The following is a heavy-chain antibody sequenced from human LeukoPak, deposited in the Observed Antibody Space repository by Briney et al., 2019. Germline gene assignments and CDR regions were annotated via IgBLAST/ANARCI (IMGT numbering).Heavy chain of an antibody. D-gene: IGHD2-2*01. V-gene: IGHV3-30*02. CDR1: GFTFSSYG. Sequence: AGSLRRSCSASGFTFSSYGMHWVGHAPGKGLEGVVFIRYDGSNKYYADSVKVRFTISRDNSKNTLYLQMNSLRAEDTAVYYCASIVVVPAALYYFDYWGQGTLVTVSS. CDR3: ASIVVVPAALYYFDY. CDR2: IRYDGSNK. J-gene: IGHJ4*02.